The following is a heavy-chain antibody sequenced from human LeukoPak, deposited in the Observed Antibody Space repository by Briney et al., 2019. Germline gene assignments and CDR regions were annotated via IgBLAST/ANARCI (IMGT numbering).Heavy chain of an antibody. CDR1: GASISSYY. CDR2: IYYYGRP. V-gene: IGHV4-59*01. Sequence: SETLSLTCTVSGASISSYYWSWIRQPPGKALEVIGYIYYYGRPNFNPSLKSRVTISLEKSKSHFSLNLSSVTAADAGVYYCAKVASGCPQEYYMDVWGEGTTVTVSS. J-gene: IGHJ6*03. CDR3: AKVASGCPQEYYMDV. D-gene: IGHD3-22*01.